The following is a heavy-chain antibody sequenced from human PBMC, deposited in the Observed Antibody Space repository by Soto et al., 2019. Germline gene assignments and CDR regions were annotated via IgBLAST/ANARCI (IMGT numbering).Heavy chain of an antibody. V-gene: IGHV3-9*01. Sequence: EVQLVESGGGLVQPGRSLRLSCAASGFTFDDYAMHWVRQAPGKGLEWVSGISWNSGSIGYADSVKGRFTISRDNAKNSLYLQMNSLRAEDTALYYCAKDIEEYSYGPFDYWGQGTLVTVSS. D-gene: IGHD5-18*01. J-gene: IGHJ4*02. CDR1: GFTFDDYA. CDR2: ISWNSGSI. CDR3: AKDIEEYSYGPFDY.